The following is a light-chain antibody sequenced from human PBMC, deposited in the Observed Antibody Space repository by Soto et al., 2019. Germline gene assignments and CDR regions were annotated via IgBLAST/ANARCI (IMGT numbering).Light chain of an antibody. CDR3: CSYARGSRA. Sequence: QSVLTQPPSVSGAPGQRVTISCSGGSSNIGAGYDVHWYQQLPETAPKLLIYGNNIRPSGVPDRFSGSKSGTSASLAITGLQAEDEADYYCCSYARGSRAFGGGTKLTVL. CDR1: SSNIGAGYD. V-gene: IGLV1-40*01. CDR2: GNN. J-gene: IGLJ3*02.